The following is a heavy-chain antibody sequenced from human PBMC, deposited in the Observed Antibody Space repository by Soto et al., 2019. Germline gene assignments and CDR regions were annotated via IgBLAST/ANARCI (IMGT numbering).Heavy chain of an antibody. Sequence: SETLSLTCTVSGGSVSSNIYYWGWIRQPPGKGLEWIGSMFYGGSTFYNPSLRSRVTMSVDTSKGQFSLRLSSVTAADTAVYYCARQVGSGSYSNWFDPWGQGTLVTVSS. CDR3: ARQVGSGSYSNWFDP. CDR1: GGSVSSNIYY. V-gene: IGHV4-39*01. CDR2: MFYGGST. J-gene: IGHJ5*02. D-gene: IGHD3-10*01.